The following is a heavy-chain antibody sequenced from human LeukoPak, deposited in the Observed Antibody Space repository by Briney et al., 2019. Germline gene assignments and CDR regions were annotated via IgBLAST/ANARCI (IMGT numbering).Heavy chain of an antibody. D-gene: IGHD1-1*01. CDR3: ARVSWFPGTSYYYMDV. Sequence: SETLSLTCAVYGGSFSGYYWSWIRQPPGKGLEWIGEINHSGSTNYNPSLKSRVTISVDTSKNQFSLKLTSVTAADTAVYYCARVSWFPGTSYYYMDVWGKGTTVTVSS. V-gene: IGHV4-34*01. J-gene: IGHJ6*03. CDR1: GGSFSGYY. CDR2: INHSGST.